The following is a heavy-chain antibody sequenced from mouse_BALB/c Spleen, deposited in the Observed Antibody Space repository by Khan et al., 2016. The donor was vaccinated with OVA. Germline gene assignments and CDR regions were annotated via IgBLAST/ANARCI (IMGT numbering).Heavy chain of an antibody. J-gene: IGHJ2*01. CDR2: IRLKSDDYVT. CDR1: GFTFSNYW. CDR3: WIML. V-gene: IGHV6-6*02. Sequence: EVKLEESGGGLVQPGGSMKLSCVASGFTFSNYWMNWVRQSPAKGLEWVAEIRLKSDDYVTHYAVSVKGGITISRDDSKISVYLQMNNVRAEDSCIYYCWIMLWGQGTTLTVSS.